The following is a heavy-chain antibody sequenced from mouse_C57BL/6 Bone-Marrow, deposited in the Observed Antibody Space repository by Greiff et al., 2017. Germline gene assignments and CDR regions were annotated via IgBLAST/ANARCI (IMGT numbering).Heavy chain of an antibody. Sequence: QVQLQQSGAELVRPGTSVKMSCKASGYTFTNYWIGWAKQRPGHGLEWIGDIYPGGGYTNYNEKFKGKATLPADKSSSTAYMQFSSLTSEDSAIYYCARGDTTEEDYAMDYWGQGTSVTVSS. J-gene: IGHJ4*01. V-gene: IGHV1-63*01. CDR1: GYTFTNYW. D-gene: IGHD1-1*01. CDR2: IYPGGGYT. CDR3: ARGDTTEEDYAMDY.